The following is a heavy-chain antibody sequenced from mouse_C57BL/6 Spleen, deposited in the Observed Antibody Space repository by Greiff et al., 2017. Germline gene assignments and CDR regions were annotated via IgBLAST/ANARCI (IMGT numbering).Heavy chain of an antibody. V-gene: IGHV1-7*01. CDR2: INPSSGYT. Sequence: VQLQQSGAELAKPGASVKLSCKASGFTFTSYWMHWVKQRPGQGLEWIGYINPSSGYTKYNQKYKDKATLTAAKSASSAYMQLSSLTYEDSAVYYCARYDGNVDWGQGTTLTVSS. J-gene: IGHJ2*01. CDR3: ARYDGNVD. CDR1: GFTFTSYW. D-gene: IGHD2-3*01.